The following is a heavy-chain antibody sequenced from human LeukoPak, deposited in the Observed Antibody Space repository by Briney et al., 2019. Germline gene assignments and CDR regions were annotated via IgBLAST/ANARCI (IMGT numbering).Heavy chain of an antibody. D-gene: IGHD2-2*01. V-gene: IGHV1-69*02. CDR1: GGTFSSYT. Sequence: SVKVSCKASGGTFSSYTISWVRQAPGQGLEWMGRIIPILGIANYAQKFQGRVTITADKSTSTAYMELSSLRSEDTAVYYCAMSSGYCSSTSCSRRAGYFQHWGQGTLVTVSS. CDR3: AMSSGYCSSTSCSRRAGYFQH. J-gene: IGHJ1*01. CDR2: IIPILGIA.